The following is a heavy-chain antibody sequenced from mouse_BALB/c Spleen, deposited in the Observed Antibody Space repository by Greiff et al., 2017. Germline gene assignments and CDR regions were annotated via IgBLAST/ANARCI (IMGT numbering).Heavy chain of an antibody. CDR3: ARGREAPFAY. V-gene: IGHV14-1*02. D-gene: IGHD3-1*01. Sequence: EVQLQQSGAELVRPGALVKLSCKASGFNIKDYYMHWVKQRPEQGLEWIGRIDPENGNTIYDPKFQGKASITADTSSNTAYLQLSSLTSEDTAVYYCARGREAPFAYWGQGTLVTVSA. CDR2: IDPENGNT. J-gene: IGHJ3*01. CDR1: GFNIKDYY.